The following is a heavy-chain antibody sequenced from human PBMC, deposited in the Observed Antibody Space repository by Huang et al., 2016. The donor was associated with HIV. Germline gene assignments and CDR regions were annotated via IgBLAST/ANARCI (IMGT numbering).Heavy chain of an antibody. CDR1: GYSFASYD. CDR3: VRGWYIAALPYFDY. D-gene: IGHD6-6*01. Sequence: QVQLVQSGAEVRKPGASVKVSCEASGYSFASYDINWVRQATGQGLGWMGGSNPNRGNTGYAQKVQGRVTMTRNTSISTAYMELSSLRSEDTAKYFCVRGWYIAALPYFDYWGQGTLVTVSS. V-gene: IGHV1-8*01. J-gene: IGHJ4*02. CDR2: SNPNRGNT.